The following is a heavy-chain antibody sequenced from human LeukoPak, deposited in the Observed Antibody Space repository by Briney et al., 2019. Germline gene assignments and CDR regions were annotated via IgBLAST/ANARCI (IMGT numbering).Heavy chain of an antibody. V-gene: IGHV1-2*02. J-gene: IGHJ6*02. CDR3: ARDVAVAGPGSGGMDV. CDR1: GYTFTGYY. CDR2: INPNSGGT. Sequence: GASVKVSCKASGYTFTGYYMHWVRQAPGQGLEWMGWINPNSGGTNYAQKFQGRVTMTRDTSISTAYMELSRLRSDDTAVYYCARDVAVAGPGSGGMDVWGQGTTVTVSS. D-gene: IGHD6-19*01.